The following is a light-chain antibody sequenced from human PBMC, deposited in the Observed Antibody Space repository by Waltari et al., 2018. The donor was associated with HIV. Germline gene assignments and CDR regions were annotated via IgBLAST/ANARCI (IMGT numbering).Light chain of an antibody. V-gene: IGLV3-9*01. CDR3: QVGDSSSVV. CDR2: RDI. CDR1: NIGSKT. Sequence: SYELTQALSVSVALGQTAKITCEGGNIGSKTVNRYQQKPGQAPVLVIFRDIMRPAGIPVPFSGSNPGKAVNLTGSRAQAGGGGEYYGQVGDSSSVVVATGTKVTVL. J-gene: IGLJ1*01.